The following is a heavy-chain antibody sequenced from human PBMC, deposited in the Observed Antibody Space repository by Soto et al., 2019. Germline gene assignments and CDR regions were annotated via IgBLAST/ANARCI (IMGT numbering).Heavy chain of an antibody. CDR2: ISSSSRPI. Sequence: EVQLVESGGGLVQPGGSLRLSCAASGFTFSSYSMNWVRQAPGKGLEGVSYISSSSRPIYYADSVKGRFTISRDNAKNSLYLQMNSLRAEDTAVYYCARKGYCSGGSCYSWGQGTLVTVSS. J-gene: IGHJ4*02. D-gene: IGHD2-15*01. CDR3: ARKGYCSGGSCYS. CDR1: GFTFSSYS. V-gene: IGHV3-48*01.